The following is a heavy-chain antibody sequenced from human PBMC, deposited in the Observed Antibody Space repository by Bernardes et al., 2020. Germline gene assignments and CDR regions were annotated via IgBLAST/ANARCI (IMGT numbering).Heavy chain of an antibody. CDR2: IGTAGDT. CDR3: ARAASNWYFDL. CDR1: GFTFRSYD. D-gene: IGHD6-6*01. V-gene: IGHV3-13*01. Sequence: VGSLRLSCAASGFTFRSYDMHWVRQATGQGLEWVSAIGTAGDTYYPGSVKGRFTISRENAKNSLYLQMNSLRAGDTAVYYCARAASNWYFDLWGRGTLVTVSS. J-gene: IGHJ2*01.